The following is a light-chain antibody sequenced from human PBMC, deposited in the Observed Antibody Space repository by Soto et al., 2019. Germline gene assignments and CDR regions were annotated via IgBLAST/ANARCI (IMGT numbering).Light chain of an antibody. CDR1: QGISTY. Sequence: IHMTQSPSSLSASVGYRVTITCRASQGISTYLNWYQQKPGKAPNLLIYGASNLQSGVPSRFSGGGSGTDFTLTISSLQPEDFATYYCLQDYNYPETFGQGTKVDIK. V-gene: IGKV1-6*01. CDR3: LQDYNYPET. J-gene: IGKJ1*01. CDR2: GAS.